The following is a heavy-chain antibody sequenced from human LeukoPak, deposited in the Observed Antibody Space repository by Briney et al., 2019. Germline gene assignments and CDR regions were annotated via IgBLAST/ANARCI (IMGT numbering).Heavy chain of an antibody. V-gene: IGHV3-64D*06. J-gene: IGHJ4*02. CDR1: GFPFSSYW. Sequence: GSLRLSCVASGFPFSSYWMTWVRQAPGKGLEYVSAISSNGGSTYYADSVKGRFTISRDNSKNTLYLQMSSLRAEDTAVYYCVMYSSGWAHTDYWGQGTLVTVSS. D-gene: IGHD6-19*01. CDR3: VMYSSGWAHTDY. CDR2: ISSNGGST.